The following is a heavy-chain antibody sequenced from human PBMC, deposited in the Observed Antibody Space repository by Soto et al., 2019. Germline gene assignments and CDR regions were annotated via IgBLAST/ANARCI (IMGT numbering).Heavy chain of an antibody. J-gene: IGHJ5*02. CDR2: IIPIFGTA. V-gene: IGHV1-69*13. CDR3: ARSYSYYDSSGYP. Sequence: SVKVSCKASGCTFSSYAISCVRQAPGQGLEWMGGIIPIFGTANYAQKFQGRVTITADESTSTAYMELSSLRSEDTAVYYCARSYSYYDSSGYPWGQGTLVTVSS. CDR1: GCTFSSYA. D-gene: IGHD3-22*01.